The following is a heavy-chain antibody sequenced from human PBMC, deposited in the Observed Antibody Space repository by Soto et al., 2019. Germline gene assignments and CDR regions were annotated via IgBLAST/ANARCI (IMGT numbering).Heavy chain of an antibody. V-gene: IGHV1-69*13. D-gene: IGHD5-18*01. CDR3: ARGGGAMARRLYYYGMDV. CDR1: GGTFSSYA. J-gene: IGHJ6*02. Sequence: SVKVSCKXSGGTFSSYAISWVRQAPGQGLEWMGGIIPIFGTANYAQKFQGRVTITADESTSTAYMELSSLRSEDTAVYYCARGGGAMARRLYYYGMDVWGQGTTVTVSS. CDR2: IIPIFGTA.